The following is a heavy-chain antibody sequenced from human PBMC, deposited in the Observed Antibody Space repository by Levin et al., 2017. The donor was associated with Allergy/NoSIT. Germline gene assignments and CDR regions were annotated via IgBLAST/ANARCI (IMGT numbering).Heavy chain of an antibody. CDR2: ISGSGGNT. CDR1: GFIFSTYA. Sequence: GESLKISCAASGFIFSTYAMSWVRQAPGKGLEWVSGISGSGGNTYYADSVKGRFTISRDNSKNTLSLQMNSLRAEDTALYYCAKDLRFSSSWSHFDYWGQGTLVTVSS. CDR3: AKDLRFSSSWSHFDY. J-gene: IGHJ4*02. V-gene: IGHV3-23*01. D-gene: IGHD6-13*01.